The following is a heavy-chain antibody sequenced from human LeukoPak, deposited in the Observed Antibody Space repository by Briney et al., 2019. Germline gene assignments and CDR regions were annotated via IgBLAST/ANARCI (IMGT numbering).Heavy chain of an antibody. J-gene: IGHJ4*01. V-gene: IGHV3-7*04. D-gene: IGHD3-16*01. Sequence: GGSLRLSCAASGFSFSIYWWSWVRQAPGKGLEWVASIKHDGSAKYNVDRVNGRFTTSRDNANNTLYLQMDGDRAEDTSAYYCASELIGVAYNFDYWGQGALVTVSS. CDR2: IKHDGSAK. CDR1: GFSFSIYW. CDR3: ASELIGVAYNFDY.